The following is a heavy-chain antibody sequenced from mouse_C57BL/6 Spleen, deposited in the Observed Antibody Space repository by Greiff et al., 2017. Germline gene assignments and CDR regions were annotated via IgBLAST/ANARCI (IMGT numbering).Heavy chain of an antibody. Sequence: EVMLVESGEGLVKPGGSLKLSCAASGFTFSSYAMSWVRQTPEKRLEWVAYISSGGDYIYYADTVKGRFTISRDNARNTLYLQMSSLKSEDTAMYYCTRDRGGWLLRGWYFDVWGTGTTVTVSS. CDR1: GFTFSSYA. CDR2: ISSGGDYI. CDR3: TRDRGGWLLRGWYFDV. V-gene: IGHV5-9-1*02. D-gene: IGHD2-3*01. J-gene: IGHJ1*03.